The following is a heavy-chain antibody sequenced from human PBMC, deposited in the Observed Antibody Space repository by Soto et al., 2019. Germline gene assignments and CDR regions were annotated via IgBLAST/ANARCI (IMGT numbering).Heavy chain of an antibody. CDR2: IKSKTDGGTT. J-gene: IGHJ6*02. V-gene: IGHV3-15*01. D-gene: IGHD3-10*01. CDR1: GFTFSNAW. Sequence: PGGSLRLSCAASGFTFSNAWMSWVRQAPGKGLEWVGRIKSKTDGGTTDYAAPVKGRFTISRDDSKNTLYLQMNSLKTEDTAVYYCTTGFVLLWFGDLDEMDVWGQGTTVTVSS. CDR3: TTGFVLLWFGDLDEMDV.